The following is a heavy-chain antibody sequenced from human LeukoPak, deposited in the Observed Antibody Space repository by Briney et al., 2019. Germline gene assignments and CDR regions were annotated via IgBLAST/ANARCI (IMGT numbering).Heavy chain of an antibody. CDR2: IYTSGST. V-gene: IGHV4-4*07. D-gene: IGHD3-22*01. J-gene: IGHJ4*02. CDR1: GGSISSYY. CDR3: ARVNYYDSSGYLTSYYLDY. Sequence: SETLSLTCTVSGGSISSYYWSWIRQPAGKGLEWIGRIYTSGSTNYNPSLKSRVTISVDKSKNQFSLKLSSVTAADTAVYYCARVNYYDSSGYLTSYYLDYWGQGTLVTVSS.